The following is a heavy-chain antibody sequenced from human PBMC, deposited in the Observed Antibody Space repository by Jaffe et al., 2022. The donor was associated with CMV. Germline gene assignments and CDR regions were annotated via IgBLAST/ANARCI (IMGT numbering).Heavy chain of an antibody. D-gene: IGHD3-16*01. J-gene: IGHJ4*02. V-gene: IGHV3-74*01. CDR3: TREGEWLNSFDY. CDR2: INNDGSST. CDR1: GFSLSRYW. Sequence: EVQLVESGGGLVQPGGSLRLSCAASGFSLSRYWMDWVRQAPGKGPVWVSSINNDGSSTRYADSVKGRFTISRNNAYNTVYLQMFSLEAEDTGVYYCTREGEWLNSFDYWGQGAVVTVSS.